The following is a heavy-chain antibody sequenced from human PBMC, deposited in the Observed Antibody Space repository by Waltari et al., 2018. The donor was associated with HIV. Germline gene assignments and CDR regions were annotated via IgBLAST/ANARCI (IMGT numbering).Heavy chain of an antibody. J-gene: IGHJ2*01. CDR1: GYTFTGYY. Sequence: QVQLVQSGAEVKKPGASVKVSCKASGYTFTGYYMHWVRQAPGQGLEWMGWINPNSGGTNYAQKFQGRVTMTRDTSISTAYMELSRLRSDDTAVYYCARGDIVVVVAATGWYFDLWGRGTLVTVSS. V-gene: IGHV1-2*02. D-gene: IGHD2-15*01. CDR3: ARGDIVVVVAATGWYFDL. CDR2: INPNSGGT.